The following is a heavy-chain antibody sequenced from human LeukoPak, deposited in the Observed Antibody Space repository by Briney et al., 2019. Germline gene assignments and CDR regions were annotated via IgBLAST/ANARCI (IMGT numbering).Heavy chain of an antibody. V-gene: IGHV1-24*01. CDR2: VDPKDGET. CDR3: AGDVLVSGGSYYHGF. CDR1: GYALTELS. Sequence: ASVKVSCKVSGYALTELSIHWVRQAPGKGFEWMGGVDPKDGETIYAQNFQDRVTVTDDRSTDTSYMELRGLTSEDTALYYCAGDVLVSGGSYYHGFWGQGTLVTASS. D-gene: IGHD3-10*01. J-gene: IGHJ4*02.